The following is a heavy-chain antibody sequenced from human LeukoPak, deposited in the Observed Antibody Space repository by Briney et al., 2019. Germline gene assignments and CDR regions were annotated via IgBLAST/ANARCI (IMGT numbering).Heavy chain of an antibody. J-gene: IGHJ4*02. Sequence: GGSLRLSCAASGFTFSSYWMHWVRQAPGKGLVWVSRIYTDGGSTTYADSVKGRFTISRDNAKNSLYLQMNSLRAEDTAVYYCARDSALAHFDYWGQGTLVTVSS. CDR3: ARDSALAHFDY. V-gene: IGHV3-74*01. CDR1: GFTFSSYW. CDR2: IYTDGGST. D-gene: IGHD5-12*01.